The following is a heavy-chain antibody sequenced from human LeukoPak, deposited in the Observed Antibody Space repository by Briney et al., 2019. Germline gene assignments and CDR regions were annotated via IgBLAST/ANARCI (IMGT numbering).Heavy chain of an antibody. D-gene: IGHD6-19*01. CDR2: IGGKSRNYAT. CDR3: SRRGHIVVAGQQSQDHFGY. Sequence: GGSLRLSCAASGFTFSGSAMHWVRQASGKGLEWVGRIGGKSRNYATEYAASLKGKFTISRDDSKNTVYLQMNNLESEDTAVYFCSRRGHIVVAGQQSQDHFGYWGQGTRVTVSS. J-gene: IGHJ4*02. CDR1: GFTFSGSA. V-gene: IGHV3-73*01.